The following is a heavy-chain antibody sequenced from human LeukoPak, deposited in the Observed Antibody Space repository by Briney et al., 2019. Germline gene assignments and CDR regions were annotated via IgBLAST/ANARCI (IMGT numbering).Heavy chain of an antibody. CDR1: GGSISGFY. V-gene: IGHV4-59*01. D-gene: IGHD2-2*01. CDR3: ARKGLGSTSPFGY. Sequence: SETLSLTCTISGGSISGFYWGWIRQPPGKGLEWIGYIYFSGSSSYNPSLKSRVSMSMDTSKNQFSLKLTSVTAADTALYYCARKGLGSTSPFGYWGRGTLVTVSS. J-gene: IGHJ4*02. CDR2: IYFSGSS.